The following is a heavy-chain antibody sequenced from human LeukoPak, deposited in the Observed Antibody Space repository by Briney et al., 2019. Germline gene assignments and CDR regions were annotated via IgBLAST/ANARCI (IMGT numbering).Heavy chain of an antibody. V-gene: IGHV1-69*01. CDR2: IIPIFGTA. CDR3: AGDMAVTRNNWFDP. Sequence: EASVKVSCKASGGIFSSYAISWVRQAPGQGLEWMGGIIPIFGTANYAQKFQGRVTITADESTSTAYMELSSLRSEDTAVYYCAGDMAVTRNNWFDPWGQGTLVTVSS. J-gene: IGHJ5*02. D-gene: IGHD4-11*01. CDR1: GGIFSSYA.